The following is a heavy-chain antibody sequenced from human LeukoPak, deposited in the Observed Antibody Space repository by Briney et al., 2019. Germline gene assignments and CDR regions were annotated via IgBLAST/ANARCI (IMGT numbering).Heavy chain of an antibody. CDR2: IYYSGIT. CDR1: GGSISSYY. J-gene: IGHJ5*02. Sequence: SETLSLTCTVSGGSISSYYWSWIRQPPGKGLEWVAYIYYSGITNYNPSLKSRVTISVDTSRSQFSLILNSVTAADTAVYYCARVKAAAGWGGWFDPWGQGTLVTVSP. D-gene: IGHD6-13*01. CDR3: ARVKAAAGWGGWFDP. V-gene: IGHV4-59*01.